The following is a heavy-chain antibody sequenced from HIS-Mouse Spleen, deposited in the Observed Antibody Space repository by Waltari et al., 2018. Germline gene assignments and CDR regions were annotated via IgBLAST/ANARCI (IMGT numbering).Heavy chain of an antibody. V-gene: IGHV4-39*07. CDR3: AREIPYSSSWYDWYFDL. Sequence: QLQLQESGPGLVKPSETLSLPCTVPGGSISSSSYYWGWIRQTPGKGLEWIGSIYYSGSTYDNPSLKSRVTISVDTSKNQFSLKLSSVTAADTAVYYCAREIPYSSSWYDWYFDLWGRGTLVTVSS. J-gene: IGHJ2*01. CDR2: IYYSGST. CDR1: GGSISSSSYY. D-gene: IGHD6-13*01.